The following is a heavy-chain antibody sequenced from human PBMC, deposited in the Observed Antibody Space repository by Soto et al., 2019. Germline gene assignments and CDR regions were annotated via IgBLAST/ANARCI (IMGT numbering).Heavy chain of an antibody. CDR3: ARVHGVYASYYYYGMDV. V-gene: IGHV1-18*01. CDR2: ISAYNGNT. Sequence: QVQLVQSGAEVKKPGASVKVSCKASGYTFTSYGISWVRQAPGQGLEWMGWISAYNGNTNYAQKLQGRVTMTTDTSTSTAYIELRSLRSDDTAVYYCARVHGVYASYYYYGMDVWGQGTTVTVSS. CDR1: GYTFTSYG. D-gene: IGHD2-8*01. J-gene: IGHJ6*02.